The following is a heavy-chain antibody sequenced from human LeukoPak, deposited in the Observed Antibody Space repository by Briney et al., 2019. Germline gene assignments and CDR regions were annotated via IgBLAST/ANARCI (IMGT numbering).Heavy chain of an antibody. J-gene: IGHJ6*02. D-gene: IGHD3-3*01. V-gene: IGHV3-21*01. CDR2: ISSSSSYI. CDR3: ARDHPYYDFWSGYFELYYYYGMDV. Sequence: GGSLRLSCAASGFTFSSYSMNWVRQAPGKGLEWVSSISSSSSYIYYADSVKGRFTISRDNAKNSLYLQMNSLRAEDTAVYYCARDHPYYDFWSGYFELYYYYGMDVWGQGTTVTVSS. CDR1: GFTFSSYS.